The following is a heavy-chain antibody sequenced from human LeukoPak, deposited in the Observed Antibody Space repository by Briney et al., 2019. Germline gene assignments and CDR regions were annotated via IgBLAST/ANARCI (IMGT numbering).Heavy chain of an antibody. CDR1: GGSISSYC. Sequence: PSETLSLTCTVSGGSISSYCWSWIRQPPGKGLEWIGYIYYSENTNYNPSLKSRVTMSVDTSNNQFSLRLSSVTAADTAVYYCARQAWKKFDYWGQGTLVTVSS. CDR3: ARQAWKKFDY. CDR2: IYYSENT. J-gene: IGHJ4*02. V-gene: IGHV4-59*08. D-gene: IGHD1-1*01.